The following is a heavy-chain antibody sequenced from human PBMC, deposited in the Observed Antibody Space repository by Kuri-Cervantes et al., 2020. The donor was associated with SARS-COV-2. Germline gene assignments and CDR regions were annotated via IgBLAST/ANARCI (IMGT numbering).Heavy chain of an antibody. J-gene: IGHJ4*02. V-gene: IGHV3-15*01. CDR2: IKSKTDGGTT. CDR1: GFLFSASA. Sequence: GESLKISCEVSGFLFSASAIHWVRQASGKGLEWVGRIKSKTDGGTTDYAAPVKGRFTISRDDSKNTLYLQMNSLRAEDTAVYYCARERSDYYDSRPDYWGQGTLVTVSS. D-gene: IGHD3-22*01. CDR3: ARERSDYYDSRPDY.